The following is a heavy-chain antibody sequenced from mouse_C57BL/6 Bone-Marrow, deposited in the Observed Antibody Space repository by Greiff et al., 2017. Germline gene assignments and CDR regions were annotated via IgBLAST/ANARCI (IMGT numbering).Heavy chain of an antibody. CDR3: ERSNWGVYFDY. CDR1: GYTFTNYW. J-gene: IGHJ2*01. D-gene: IGHD4-1*01. Sequence: VQLQQSGAELVRPGTSVKMSCKASGYTFTNYWIGWAKQRPGHGLEWIGDIYPGGGYTNYNEKFKGKATLTADKSSSTAYMQFSSLTSEASAYYAGERSNWGVYFDYWGQGTTLTVSS. V-gene: IGHV1-63*01. CDR2: IYPGGGYT.